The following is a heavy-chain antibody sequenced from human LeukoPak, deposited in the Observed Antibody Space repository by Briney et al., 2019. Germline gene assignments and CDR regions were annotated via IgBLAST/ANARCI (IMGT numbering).Heavy chain of an antibody. CDR3: ARARSGKWGFDY. Sequence: SETLSLSCTVYGGSFSGYYWGWIRQPPVRGLEWIGEINHSASINYNPSLKSRVTISVDTSKNQFSLKLSSVTAADTAVYYCARARSGKWGFDYWGQGTLVTVSS. J-gene: IGHJ4*02. CDR1: GGSFSGYY. V-gene: IGHV4-34*01. CDR2: INHSASI. D-gene: IGHD1-26*01.